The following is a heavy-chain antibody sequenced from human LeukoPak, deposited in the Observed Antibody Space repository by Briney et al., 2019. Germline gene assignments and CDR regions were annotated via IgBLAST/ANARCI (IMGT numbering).Heavy chain of an antibody. CDR3: ARDLKRITMIVANLYDAFDI. V-gene: IGHV1-69*04. D-gene: IGHD3-22*01. CDR2: IIPILGIA. J-gene: IGHJ3*02. Sequence: GASVKVSCKASGGTFSSYAISWVRQAPGQGLEWMGRIIPILGIANYAQKFQGRVTITADKSTSTAYMELSSLRSEDTAVYYCARDLKRITMIVANLYDAFDIWGQGTMVTVSS. CDR1: GGTFSSYA.